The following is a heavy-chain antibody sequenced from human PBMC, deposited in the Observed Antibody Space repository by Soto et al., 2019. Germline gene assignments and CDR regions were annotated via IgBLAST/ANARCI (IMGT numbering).Heavy chain of an antibody. CDR3: ARGFPSMAYYGEYYFDK. Sequence: EVQMVESGGGLIQPGGSLRLSCAAFGFTVSSNYMTWVRQAPGKRLEWVSVIYSGGSTYYADSVKGRFTISRDNSRNTLYLQMNSLRAEDTAVYYCARGFPSMAYYGEYYFDKWGQGTLVTVSS. J-gene: IGHJ4*02. V-gene: IGHV3-53*01. CDR2: IYSGGST. CDR1: GFTVSSNY. D-gene: IGHD3-10*01.